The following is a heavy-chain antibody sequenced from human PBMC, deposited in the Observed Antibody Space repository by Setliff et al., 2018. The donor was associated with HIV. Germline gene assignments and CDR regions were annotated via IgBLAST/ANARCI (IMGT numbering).Heavy chain of an antibody. CDR1: GYIFSAYY. CDR3: ARGGDYYCLDY. D-gene: IGHD3-22*01. V-gene: IGHV1-2*02. CDR2: INPNGGVT. Sequence: ASVKVSCKASGYIFSAYYMHWVRQAPGQGLEWMGWINPNGGVTNYGQKFQGRVTMTIDTSISTVYMELSSLRSEDTAVYYCARGGDYYCLDYWGLGTLVTVSS. J-gene: IGHJ4*02.